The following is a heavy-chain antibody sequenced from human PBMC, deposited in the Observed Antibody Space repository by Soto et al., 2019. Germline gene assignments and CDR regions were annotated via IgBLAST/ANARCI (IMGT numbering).Heavy chain of an antibody. CDR1: GGTFSSYA. CDR2: IIPIFGTA. J-gene: IGHJ1*01. CDR3: ARGGYYDSSGYYTEYFQH. D-gene: IGHD3-22*01. V-gene: IGHV1-69*13. Sequence: SVKVSCKASGGTFSSYAISWVRQAPGQGLEWMGGIIPIFGTANYAQKFQGRVTITADGSTSTAYMELSSLRSEDTAVYYCARGGYYDSSGYYTEYFQHWGQGTLVTVSS.